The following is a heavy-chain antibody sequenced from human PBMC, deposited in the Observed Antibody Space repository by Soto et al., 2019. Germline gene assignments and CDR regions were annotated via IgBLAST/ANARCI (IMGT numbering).Heavy chain of an antibody. CDR2: ISGSADRT. J-gene: IGHJ4*02. V-gene: IGHV3-23*01. Sequence: EVQLLESGGGLVQPGGSLRLSCAASGLTFSSYAMSWVRQAPGKGLQWVSAISGSADRTYYAASVKGRFTISRDNSKNTLYLQMNSLRAEDTAVYYCAKEVGYNPPYYFDCWGQGTLVTVSS. CDR3: AKEVGYNPPYYFDC. CDR1: GLTFSSYA. D-gene: IGHD5-12*01.